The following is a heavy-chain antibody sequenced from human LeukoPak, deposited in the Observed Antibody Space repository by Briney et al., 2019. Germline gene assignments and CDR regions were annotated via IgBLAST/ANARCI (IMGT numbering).Heavy chain of an antibody. D-gene: IGHD3-10*01. CDR2: IYYSGRT. CDR3: ARGSGYYYYYGRDV. J-gene: IGHJ6*02. V-gene: IGHV4-39*01. CDR1: GGSSSSSSYY. Sequence: PSETLSLTCTVSGGSSSSSSYYWGWIRQPPGKGLEWIGSIYYSGRTYYNPSLKSRVTISVDTSKNQFSLKLSSVTAADTAVYYCARGSGYYYYYGRDVWGQGTTVTVSS.